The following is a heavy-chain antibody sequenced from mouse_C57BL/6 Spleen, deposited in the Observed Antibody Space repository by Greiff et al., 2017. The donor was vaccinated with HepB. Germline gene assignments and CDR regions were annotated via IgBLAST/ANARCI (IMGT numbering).Heavy chain of an antibody. CDR3: AREGDYNGSSYGGFAY. CDR1: GYSITSGYY. Sequence: EVQLQESGPGLVKPSQSLSLTCSVTGYSITSGYYWNWIRQFPGNKLEWMGYISYDGSNNYNPSLKNRISITRDTSKNQFFLKLNSLTTEDTATYYCAREGDYNGSSYGGFAYWGQGALVTVSA. CDR2: ISYDGSN. V-gene: IGHV3-6*01. D-gene: IGHD1-1*01. J-gene: IGHJ3*01.